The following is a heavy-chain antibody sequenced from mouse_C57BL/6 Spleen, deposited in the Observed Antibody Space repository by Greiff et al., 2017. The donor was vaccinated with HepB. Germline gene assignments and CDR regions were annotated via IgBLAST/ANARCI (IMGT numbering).Heavy chain of an antibody. CDR3: ARMTVVATDYFDY. CDR2: IHPNSGST. V-gene: IGHV1-64*01. J-gene: IGHJ2*01. Sequence: QVQLQQPGAELVKPGASVKLSCKASGYTFTSYWMHWVKQRPGQGLEWIGMIHPNSGSTNYNEKFKSKATLTVDKSSSTAYMQLSSLTSEDSAVYYCARMTVVATDYFDYWGQGTTLTVSS. D-gene: IGHD1-1*01. CDR1: GYTFTSYW.